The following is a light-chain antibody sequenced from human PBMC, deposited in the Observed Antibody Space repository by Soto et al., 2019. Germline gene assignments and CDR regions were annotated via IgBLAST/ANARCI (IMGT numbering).Light chain of an antibody. CDR3: QQYENSPLT. J-gene: IGKJ4*01. CDR2: RTS. Sequence: EIVLTQSPDTLSLSPGERATLSCRASQSVGSSFLAWYQQKPGQAPRLLIYRTSTRATGIPDRFTGSGSGTDFTITISRLEPEDFAVYYCQQYENSPLTFGGGTKVEIK. V-gene: IGKV3-20*01. CDR1: QSVGSSF.